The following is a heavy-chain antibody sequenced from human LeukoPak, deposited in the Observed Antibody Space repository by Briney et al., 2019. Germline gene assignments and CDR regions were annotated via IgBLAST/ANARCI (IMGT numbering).Heavy chain of an antibody. V-gene: IGHV3-30*18. D-gene: IGHD2-15*01. Sequence: GGSLRHTCTASRFTFNRYGMHWVRQAPGKGLEWVAVISYDGTNKYYADSVKGRFTISRDNSKNTLYLQMNSVRAEDTAVYYCAKDQAYCTGGNCYYYFYYLDVWGRGTTVTVSS. CDR1: RFTFNRYG. J-gene: IGHJ6*03. CDR3: AKDQAYCTGGNCYYYFYYLDV. CDR2: ISYDGTNK.